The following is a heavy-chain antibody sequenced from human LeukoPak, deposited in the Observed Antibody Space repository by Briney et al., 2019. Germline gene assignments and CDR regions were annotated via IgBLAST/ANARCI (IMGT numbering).Heavy chain of an antibody. J-gene: IGHJ5*02. V-gene: IGHV3-21*01. Sequence: GESLRLSCAASGFTFSSYSMNWVRQAPGKGLEWVSSISSSSSYIYYANSVKGRFTISRDNAKNSLYLQMNSLRAEDTAVYYCARELIVATIGYNWFDPWGQGTLVTVSS. CDR2: ISSSSSYI. D-gene: IGHD5-12*01. CDR1: GFTFSSYS. CDR3: ARELIVATIGYNWFDP.